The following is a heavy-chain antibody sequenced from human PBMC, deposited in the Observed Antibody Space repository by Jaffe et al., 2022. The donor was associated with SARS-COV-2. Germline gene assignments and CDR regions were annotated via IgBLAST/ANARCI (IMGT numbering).Heavy chain of an antibody. Sequence: EVQLVESGGDLVQPGGSLRLSCAASGFTFNSYSMNWVRQAPGKGLEWVSYISSSTSNIYYADSVKGRFTISRDNAKNLLYLQMNSLRDEDTAVYYCARLGRDRAFDYWGRGTLVTVSS. CDR2: ISSSTSNI. J-gene: IGHJ4*02. CDR1: GFTFNSYS. V-gene: IGHV3-48*02. CDR3: ARLGRDRAFDY. D-gene: IGHD6-6*01.